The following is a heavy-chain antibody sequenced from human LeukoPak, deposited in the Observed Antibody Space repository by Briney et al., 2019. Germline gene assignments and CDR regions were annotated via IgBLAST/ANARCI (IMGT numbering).Heavy chain of an antibody. CDR3: ATVRSNYYYYYMDV. CDR2: IKQDGSEK. D-gene: IGHD1-14*01. J-gene: IGHJ6*03. CDR1: GFTLSSYW. V-gene: IGHV3-7*01. Sequence: GGSLRLSCAASGFTLSSYWMTWVRQAPGKGLEWVANIKQDGSEKFYVDSVKGRFTISRDNAKNSLYLQMNSLRAEDTAVYYCATVRSNYYYYYMDVWGKGTTVTVSS.